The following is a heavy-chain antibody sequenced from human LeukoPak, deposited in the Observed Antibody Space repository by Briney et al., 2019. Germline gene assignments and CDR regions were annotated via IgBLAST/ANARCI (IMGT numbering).Heavy chain of an antibody. CDR2: IRYDGSNK. V-gene: IGHV3-30*02. CDR1: GFTFSSYG. CDR3: AKDWPYCSGGSCYDP. D-gene: IGHD2-15*01. Sequence: GGSLRLSCAASGFTFSSYGMHWVRQAPGKGLEWVAFIRYDGSNKYYADSVKGRFTISRDNSKNTLYLQMNSLRAEDTAVHYCAKDWPYCSGGSCYDPWGQGTLVTVSS. J-gene: IGHJ5*02.